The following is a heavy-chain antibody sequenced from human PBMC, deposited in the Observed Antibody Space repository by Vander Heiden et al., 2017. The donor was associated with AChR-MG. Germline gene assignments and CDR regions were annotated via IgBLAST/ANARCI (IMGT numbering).Heavy chain of an antibody. CDR3: AVVDYFESNGYLGG. V-gene: IGHV4-59*08. D-gene: IGHD3-22*01. J-gene: IGHJ4*02. Sequence: QVRLQESGPGLVKPSETLSLTCSVSGGSISNYYWKWFRQPPGKGLQWIGSVYDNGHATYNSSLESRVSISVDMSKNQFSLKLTSVTAADTAVDYWAVVDYFESNGYLGGWGQGALVTVSS. CDR1: GGSISNYY. CDR2: VYDNGHA.